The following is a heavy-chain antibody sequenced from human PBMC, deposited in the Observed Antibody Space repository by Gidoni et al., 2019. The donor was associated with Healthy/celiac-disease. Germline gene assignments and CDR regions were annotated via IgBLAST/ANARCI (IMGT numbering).Heavy chain of an antibody. J-gene: IGHJ4*02. CDR1: GLPFSSYS. CDR2: ISSSSSTI. V-gene: IGHV3-48*01. Sequence: EVKLVASGGCLVQPGGCRRLYCAASGLPFSSYSMNWVRQAPGNGLEWVSYISSSSSTIYYADSVKGRFTISRDNAKNSLYLQMNSLRAEDTAVYYCARDGPQRRYFDYWGQGTLVTVSS. CDR3: ARDGPQRRYFDY.